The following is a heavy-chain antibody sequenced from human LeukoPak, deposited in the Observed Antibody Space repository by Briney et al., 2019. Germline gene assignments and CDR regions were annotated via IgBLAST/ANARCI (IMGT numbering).Heavy chain of an antibody. CDR3: ARDPLTGASPDAFDI. J-gene: IGHJ3*02. Sequence: PSETLSLTCAVSGDSISSSYWWSWVRQPPGKGLEWIGEIYHSGSTNYNPSLKSRVTISVDKSKNQLSLKLTSVTAADTAVYYCARDPLTGASPDAFDIWGQGTMVSVSS. D-gene: IGHD7-27*01. V-gene: IGHV4-4*02. CDR1: GDSISSSYW. CDR2: IYHSGST.